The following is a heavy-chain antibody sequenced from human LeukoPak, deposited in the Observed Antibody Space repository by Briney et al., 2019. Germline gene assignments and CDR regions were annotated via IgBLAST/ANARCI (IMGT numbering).Heavy chain of an antibody. CDR3: ARDVRVAVTGTFDY. V-gene: IGHV1-18*01. J-gene: IGHJ4*02. D-gene: IGHD6-19*01. CDR2: MNPNSGNT. CDR1: GYTFTSYD. Sequence: ASVKVSCKASGYTFTSYDINWVRQATGQGLEWMGWMNPNSGNTNYAQKLQGRVTMTTDTSTSTAYMELRSLRSDDTAVYYCARDVRVAVTGTFDYWGQGTLVTVSS.